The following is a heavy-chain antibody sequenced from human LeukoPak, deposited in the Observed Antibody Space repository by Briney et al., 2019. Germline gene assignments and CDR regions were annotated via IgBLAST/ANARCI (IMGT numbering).Heavy chain of an antibody. Sequence: GGSLRLSCAPSGFTFSNHGMHWVRQAPGKGLEWVAVISYDGSNKYYADSVKGRFTISRDNSKNTLYLQMNSLRAEDTAVYYCARTVAGTEGYFDYWGQGTLVTVSS. CDR3: ARTVAGTEGYFDY. V-gene: IGHV3-30*03. D-gene: IGHD6-19*01. CDR1: GFTFSNHG. J-gene: IGHJ4*02. CDR2: ISYDGSNK.